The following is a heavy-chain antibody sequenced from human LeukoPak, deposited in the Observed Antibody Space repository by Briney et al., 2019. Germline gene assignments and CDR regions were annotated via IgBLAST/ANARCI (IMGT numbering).Heavy chain of an antibody. CDR1: GGSFSGYY. CDR2: INHSGST. Sequence: SETLSLTCAVYGGSFSGYYWSWIRQPPGKGLDWIGEINHSGSTNYDPSLKSRVTISVDTSKNQFSLKLSSVTAADTAVYYCARVGVLYDILTGYPTPFEDWGQGTLVTVSS. V-gene: IGHV4-34*01. CDR3: ARVGVLYDILTGYPTPFED. D-gene: IGHD3-9*01. J-gene: IGHJ4*02.